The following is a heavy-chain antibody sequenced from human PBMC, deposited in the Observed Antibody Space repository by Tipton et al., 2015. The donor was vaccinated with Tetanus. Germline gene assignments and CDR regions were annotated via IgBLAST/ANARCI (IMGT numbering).Heavy chain of an antibody. CDR1: GGSISGSPYF. D-gene: IGHD6-6*01. V-gene: IGHV4-31*03. Sequence: TLSLTCSVSGGSISGSPYFWNWLRHQPGKGLEWIGYIYYSGGTYYNPSFKSRVTMSVDTSKNQFSLKLSSVTAADTAIYYCARDQGGGRVVRLNWFDPWGQGTLVTVSS. CDR2: IYYSGGT. J-gene: IGHJ5*02. CDR3: ARDQGGGRVVRLNWFDP.